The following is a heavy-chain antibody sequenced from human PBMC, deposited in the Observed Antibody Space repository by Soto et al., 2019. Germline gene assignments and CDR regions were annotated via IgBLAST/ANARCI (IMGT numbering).Heavy chain of an antibody. J-gene: IGHJ6*02. D-gene: IGHD3-10*02. CDR3: ARHKLFDYGMDV. Sequence: PSETLSLTCTVSGGSISSSSYYWGWIRQPPGKGLEWIGSIYYSGSTYYNPSLKSRVTISVDTSKNQFSLKLSSVTAADTAVYYCARHKLFDYGMDVWGQGTTVTVSS. V-gene: IGHV4-39*01. CDR1: GGSISSSSYY. CDR2: IYYSGST.